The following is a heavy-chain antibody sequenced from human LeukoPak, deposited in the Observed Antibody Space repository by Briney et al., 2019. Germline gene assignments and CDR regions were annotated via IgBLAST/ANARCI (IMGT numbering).Heavy chain of an antibody. V-gene: IGHV4-4*02. Sequence: SETLSLTCAVSVGSISSGNWWSWVSQSPGKGLEWIGEIYHNGTRNYNPSLKSRVTISADTFKNHFSLKLTSVTAADTAVYYCATAPILRGEGGEHYKYGMDVWGQGTTVIVSS. CDR3: ATAPILRGEGGEHYKYGMDV. CDR1: VGSISSGNW. CDR2: IYHNGTR. J-gene: IGHJ6*02. D-gene: IGHD2-2*02.